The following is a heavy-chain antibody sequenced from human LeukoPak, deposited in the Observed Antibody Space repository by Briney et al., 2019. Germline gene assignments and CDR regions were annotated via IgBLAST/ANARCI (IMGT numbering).Heavy chain of an antibody. CDR3: ARGYFDNSGYSAPFHY. J-gene: IGHJ4*02. V-gene: IGHV4-59*01. CDR2: IYYSGST. D-gene: IGHD3-22*01. CDR1: GGSISSYY. Sequence: SSETLSLTCTVSGGSISSYYWSWIRQPPGKGLEWIGYIYYSGSTNYNPSLKSRVTISVDTSKNQFSLKLSSVTAADTAVYYCARGYFDNSGYSAPFHYWGQGTLVTVSS.